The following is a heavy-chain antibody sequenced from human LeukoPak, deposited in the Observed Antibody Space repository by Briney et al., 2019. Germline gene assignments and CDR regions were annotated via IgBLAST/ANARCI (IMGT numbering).Heavy chain of an antibody. CDR2: IIASSGST. J-gene: IGHJ4*02. CDR3: AKGAYDYIEMGYFDY. D-gene: IGHD5-12*01. V-gene: IGHV3-23*01. Sequence: GGSLRLSCAASGFSVSSNYMTWVRQAPGKGLEWVSLIIASSGSTFYADSVKGRFTISRDNSKNTLFLQMNSLRAEDTAVYYCAKGAYDYIEMGYFDYWGQGTLVTVSS. CDR1: GFSVSSNY.